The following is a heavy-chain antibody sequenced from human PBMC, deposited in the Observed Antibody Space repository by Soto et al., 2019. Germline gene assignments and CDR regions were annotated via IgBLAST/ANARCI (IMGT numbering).Heavy chain of an antibody. V-gene: IGHV3-74*01. Sequence: EVQLVESGGGLVQPGGSLRLSCEASGFTFNNYWMHWVRQPPGEGLVWVSRINGDGNSPVYADSVKGRFTISRDNAKKTLYLQMNSLRDEDMGVYFCARALGYHNGYSRWGQGTLVTVSS. D-gene: IGHD5-18*01. CDR3: ARALGYHNGYSR. CDR2: INGDGNSP. CDR1: GFTFNNYW. J-gene: IGHJ4*02.